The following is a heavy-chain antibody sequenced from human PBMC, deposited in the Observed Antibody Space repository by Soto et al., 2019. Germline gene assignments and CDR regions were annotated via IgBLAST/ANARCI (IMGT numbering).Heavy chain of an antibody. CDR1: GGSISSTSYY. V-gene: IGHV4-39*01. CDR2: IYHSGTT. J-gene: IGHJ4*02. CDR3: ARHDYDSGSYVRY. D-gene: IGHD3-10*01. Sequence: QLQLQESGPGLVKPSETLSLTCTVSGGSISSTSYYWGWIRQPPGKGLEWIGNIYHSGTTYYNPSLTSRVTTSVDTSKNQFSLKLTSVTAADTAVYYCARHDYDSGSYVRYWGQGTLVTVSS.